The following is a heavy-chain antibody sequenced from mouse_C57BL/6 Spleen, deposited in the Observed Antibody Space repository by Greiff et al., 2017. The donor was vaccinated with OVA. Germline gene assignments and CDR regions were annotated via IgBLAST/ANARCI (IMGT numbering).Heavy chain of an antibody. CDR3: ARDYYGSRYYAMDY. D-gene: IGHD1-1*01. V-gene: IGHV5-17*01. CDR2: ISSGSSTI. Sequence: EVKLMESGGGLVKPGGSLKLSCAASGFTFSDYGIHWVRQAPEKGLAWVAYISSGSSTIYYADTVKGRFTISRDNAKNTLFLQMTSLRSEDTAMNYCARDYYGSRYYAMDYWGQGTSVTVSS. J-gene: IGHJ4*01. CDR1: GFTFSDYG.